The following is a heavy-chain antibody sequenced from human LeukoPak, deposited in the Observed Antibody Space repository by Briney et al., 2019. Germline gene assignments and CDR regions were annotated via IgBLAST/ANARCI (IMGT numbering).Heavy chain of an antibody. V-gene: IGHV6-1*01. J-gene: IGHJ5*02. CDR1: GDSVSSNSAA. CDR2: TYYRSKWYN. Sequence: SQTLSLTCAISGDSVSSNSAAWNWIRQSPSRGLEWLGRTYYRSKWYNDYAVSVKSRITINPDTSKNQFSLQLNSVTPEDTAVYYRARAGTKPHVNWFDPWGQGTLVTVSS. CDR3: ARAGTKPHVNWFDP.